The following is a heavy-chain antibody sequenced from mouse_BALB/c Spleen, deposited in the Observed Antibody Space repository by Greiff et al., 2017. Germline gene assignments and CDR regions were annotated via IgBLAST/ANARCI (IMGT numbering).Heavy chain of an antibody. Sequence: VQLQQSGPGLVQPSQSLSITCTVSGFSLTSYGVHWVRQSPGKGLEWLGVIWSGGSTDYNAAFISRLSISKDNSKSQVFFKMNSLQANDTAIYYCARNGYDGYYDYFDYWGQGTTLTVSS. CDR3: ARNGYDGYYDYFDY. J-gene: IGHJ2*01. V-gene: IGHV2-2*02. D-gene: IGHD2-3*01. CDR2: IWSGGST. CDR1: GFSLTSYG.